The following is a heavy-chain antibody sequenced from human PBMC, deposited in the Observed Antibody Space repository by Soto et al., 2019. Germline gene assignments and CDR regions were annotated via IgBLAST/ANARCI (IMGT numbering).Heavy chain of an antibody. CDR3: AREYGSGSYYNLGYYYYYGMDV. J-gene: IGHJ6*02. CDR2: IYYSGST. D-gene: IGHD3-10*01. V-gene: IGHV4-30-4*01. CDR1: GGSISSGDYY. Sequence: SETLSLTCTVSGGSISSGDYYWSCIRQPPGKGLEWIGYIYYSGSTYYNPSLKSRVTISVDTSKNQFSLKLSSVTAADTAVYYCAREYGSGSYYNLGYYYYYGMDVWGQGTTVTVSS.